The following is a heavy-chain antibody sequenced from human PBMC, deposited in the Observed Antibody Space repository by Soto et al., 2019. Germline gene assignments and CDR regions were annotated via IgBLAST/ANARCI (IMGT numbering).Heavy chain of an antibody. CDR1: GYTFTSYA. CDR2: INAGNGNT. D-gene: IGHD1-7*01. Sequence: ASVKVSCKASGYTFTSYAMHWVRQAPGQRLEWMGWINAGNGNTKYSQKFQGRVTITRDTSASTAYMELSSLRSEDTAVYYCAKETGTAVGYFDYWGQGTLVTVSS. CDR3: AKETGTAVGYFDY. V-gene: IGHV1-3*01. J-gene: IGHJ4*02.